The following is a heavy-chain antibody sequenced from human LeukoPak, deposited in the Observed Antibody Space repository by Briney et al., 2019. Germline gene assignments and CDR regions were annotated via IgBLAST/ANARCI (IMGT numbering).Heavy chain of an antibody. J-gene: IGHJ4*02. D-gene: IGHD3-10*01. Sequence: GGSLRLSCAASGFSFSNYWFHWVRQAPGEGLVWFPRTNEHGTIINYADSVKGRFTISRDNAKNTLYLQMNGLRTEDSALYYCVVDLSGSADYWGQGTLVTVSS. CDR1: GFSFSNYW. CDR2: TNEHGTII. V-gene: IGHV3-74*01. CDR3: VVDLSGSADY.